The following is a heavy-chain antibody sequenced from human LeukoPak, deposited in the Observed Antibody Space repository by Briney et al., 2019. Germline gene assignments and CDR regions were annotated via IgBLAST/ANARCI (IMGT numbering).Heavy chain of an antibody. V-gene: IGHV4-30-4*01. J-gene: IGHJ5*02. CDR3: ARPYYYDSRIDP. CDR2: TYYSGST. Sequence: PSETLSLTCTVSGGSISSGDYYWGWIRQPPGKGLEWIGYTYYSGSTYYNPSLKSRVTISVDTSKNQFSLKLTSVTAADTAVYYCARPYYYDSRIDPWGQGTLVTVSS. D-gene: IGHD3-22*01. CDR1: GGSISSGDYY.